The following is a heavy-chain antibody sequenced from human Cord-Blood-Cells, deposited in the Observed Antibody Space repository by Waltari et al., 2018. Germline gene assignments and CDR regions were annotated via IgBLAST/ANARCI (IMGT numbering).Heavy chain of an antibody. D-gene: IGHD3-22*01. Sequence: QVQLVQSGAEVKKPGSSVKVSCKASGGTFSSYAISWVGQAPGQGLEWMGGIIPILGIANYARKFQGRVTITADKSTSTAYVELSSLRSEDRAVYYCAVYDSSGYYSYDAFDIWGQGTMVTVSS. CDR1: GGTFSSYA. J-gene: IGHJ3*02. V-gene: IGHV1-69*10. CDR2: IIPILGIA. CDR3: AVYDSSGYYSYDAFDI.